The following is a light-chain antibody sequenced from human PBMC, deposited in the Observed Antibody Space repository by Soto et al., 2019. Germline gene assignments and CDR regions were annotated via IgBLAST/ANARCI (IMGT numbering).Light chain of an antibody. Sequence: QSALTQPAFVSGSPGQSITISCTGTSSDVGGYNYVAWYQQRPGKAPKLMIYDVSTRPSGVSLRFSGSKSGNTASLTISGLQAEDEADYYCSSYTSISTLVFGTGTKLTVL. CDR2: DVS. CDR1: SSDVGGYNY. J-gene: IGLJ1*01. CDR3: SSYTSISTLV. V-gene: IGLV2-14*01.